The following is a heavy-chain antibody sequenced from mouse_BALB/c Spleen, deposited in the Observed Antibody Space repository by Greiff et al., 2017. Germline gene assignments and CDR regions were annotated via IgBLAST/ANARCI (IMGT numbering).Heavy chain of an antibody. CDR1: GYTFTDYA. Sequence: QVQLQQSGAELVRPGVSVKISCKGSGYTFTDYAMHWVKQSHAQSLEWIGVISTYYGDASYNQKFKGKATMTVDKSSSTAYMELARLTSEDSAIYYCARAPNWGYYFDYWGQGTTLTVSS. V-gene: IGHV1S137*01. CDR2: ISTYYGDA. J-gene: IGHJ2*01. D-gene: IGHD4-1*01. CDR3: ARAPNWGYYFDY.